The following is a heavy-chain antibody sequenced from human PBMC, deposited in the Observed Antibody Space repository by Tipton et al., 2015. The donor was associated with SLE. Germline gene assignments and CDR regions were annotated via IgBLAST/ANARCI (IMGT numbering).Heavy chain of an antibody. CDR1: GFTFSSYW. Sequence: GSLRLSCAASGFTFSSYWMSWVRQAPGKGLEWVANINQDGSQKYYVDSVQGRFTISRDNTKNSMYLQMNSLRAEDTAIYYCARDGEAYCSGGSCRHHFDFWGQGTLVTVSS. CDR2: INQDGSQK. J-gene: IGHJ4*02. CDR3: ARDGEAYCSGGSCRHHFDF. D-gene: IGHD2-15*01. V-gene: IGHV3-7*01.